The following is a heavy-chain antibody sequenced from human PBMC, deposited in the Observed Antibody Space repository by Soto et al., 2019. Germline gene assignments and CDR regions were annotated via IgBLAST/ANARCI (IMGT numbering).Heavy chain of an antibody. J-gene: IGHJ4*02. D-gene: IGHD1-1*01. CDR1: GFTFSSYA. CDR3: ARDHGGFLHNWNDGYFDY. Sequence: QVQLVESGGGVVQPGRSLRLSCAASGFTFSSYAMHWVRQAPGKGLEWVAVISYDGSNKYYADSVKGRFTISRDNSKNTLYLQMNSLRAEDTAVYYCARDHGGFLHNWNDGYFDYWGQGTLVTVSS. V-gene: IGHV3-30-3*01. CDR2: ISYDGSNK.